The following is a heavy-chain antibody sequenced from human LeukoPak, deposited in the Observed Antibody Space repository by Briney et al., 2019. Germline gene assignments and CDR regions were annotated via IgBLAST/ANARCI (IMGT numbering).Heavy chain of an antibody. CDR1: GYTFTSYD. Sequence: ASVKVSCKAPGYTFTSYDINWVRQATGQGLEWMGWMNPNSGNTGYAQKFQGRVTMTRNTSISTAYMELSSLRSEDTAVYYCARGARKYDILTGYYGCWFDPWGQGTLVTVSS. CDR3: ARGARKYDILTGYYGCWFDP. V-gene: IGHV1-8*01. J-gene: IGHJ5*02. D-gene: IGHD3-9*01. CDR2: MNPNSGNT.